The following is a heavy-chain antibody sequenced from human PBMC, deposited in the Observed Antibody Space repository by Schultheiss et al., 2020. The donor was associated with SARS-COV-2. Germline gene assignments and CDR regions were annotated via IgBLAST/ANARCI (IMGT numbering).Heavy chain of an antibody. D-gene: IGHD6-6*01. CDR1: GYTFTGYY. V-gene: IGHV1-18*04. J-gene: IGHJ6*02. CDR3: ARRYSSSSPYGMDV. CDR2: ISAYNGNT. Sequence: ASVKVSCKASGYTFTGYYMHWVRQAPGQGLEWMGWISAYNGNTNYAQKLQGRVTMTTDTSTSTAYMELRSLRSDDTAVYYCARRYSSSSPYGMDVWGQGTTVTVSS.